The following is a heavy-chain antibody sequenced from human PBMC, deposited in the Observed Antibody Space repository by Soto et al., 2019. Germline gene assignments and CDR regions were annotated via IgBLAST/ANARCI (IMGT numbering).Heavy chain of an antibody. CDR3: AKDLMQIVVAYQFDY. J-gene: IGHJ4*02. Sequence: EVQLLESGGGLVQPGGSLRLSCAASGFTFSSYAMSWVRQAPGKGLEWVSAISGSGGSTYYADSVKGRFTIARDNSKNTLYLQMNSLRADDTAVYYCAKDLMQIVVAYQFDYWGQGTLVTVTS. V-gene: IGHV3-23*01. CDR1: GFTFSSYA. D-gene: IGHD3-22*01. CDR2: ISGSGGST.